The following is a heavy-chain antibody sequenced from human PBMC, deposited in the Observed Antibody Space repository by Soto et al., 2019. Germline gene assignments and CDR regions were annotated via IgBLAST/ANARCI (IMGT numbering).Heavy chain of an antibody. D-gene: IGHD1-20*01. J-gene: IGHJ6*02. Sequence: SETRSLTCTVSGGSISVGGYYWKWTRHHPGKGLEWIGFIYYSGSTYYNPSLKSRVIMSLDTSRNQFSLELSSVTAADTAVYSCVRDPRYDWNYYYGMAVWGQGTTVTVSS. V-gene: IGHV4-31*03. CDR1: GGSISVGGYY. CDR3: VRDPRYDWNYYYGMAV. CDR2: IYYSGST.